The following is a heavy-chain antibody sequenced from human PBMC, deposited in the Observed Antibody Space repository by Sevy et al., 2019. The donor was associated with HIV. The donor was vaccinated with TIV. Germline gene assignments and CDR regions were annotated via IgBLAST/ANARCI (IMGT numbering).Heavy chain of an antibody. Sequence: GGSLRLSCAASAFTFSNAWMSWVRQAPGKGLEWVGRIKSKTDGGTTDYAAPVKGRFTISRDDSKNTLYLQMNSLKTEDTAVYYCTTAERDDYVWGSYRPYWGQGTLVTVSS. CDR1: AFTFSNAW. V-gene: IGHV3-15*01. D-gene: IGHD3-16*02. J-gene: IGHJ4*02. CDR3: TTAERDDYVWGSYRPY. CDR2: IKSKTDGGTT.